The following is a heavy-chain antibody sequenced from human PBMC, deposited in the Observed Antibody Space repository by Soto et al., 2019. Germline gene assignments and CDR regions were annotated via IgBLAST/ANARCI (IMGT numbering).Heavy chain of an antibody. CDR2: IIPISGTA. J-gene: IGHJ6*02. V-gene: IGHV1-69*01. D-gene: IGHD2-2*01. CDR1: GGTFSSYA. Sequence: QVQLVQSGAEVKKPGSSVKVSCQASGGTFSSYAISWVRQAPGQGLEWLGGIIPISGTANYAQKFQGRVTSTADESTSTAYMERSSLRSEDTAVYYCARSQGSSTSLEIYYYYYYGMDVWGQGTTVTVSS. CDR3: ARSQGSSTSLEIYYYYYYGMDV.